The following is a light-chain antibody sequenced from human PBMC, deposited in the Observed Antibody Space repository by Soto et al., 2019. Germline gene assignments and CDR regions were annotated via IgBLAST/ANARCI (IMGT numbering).Light chain of an antibody. CDR1: QSVSNSY. Sequence: EIVLTQSPGTLSLSPGEIATLSCRASQSVSNSYLAWYQQKPGQAPRLLIYDASKRATGIPARFSGSGSGTDFTLTINRLEPEDSAVYYCQQHTISMYTFGQETRLEIK. CDR2: DAS. CDR3: QQHTISMYT. J-gene: IGKJ5*01. V-gene: IGKV3-20*01.